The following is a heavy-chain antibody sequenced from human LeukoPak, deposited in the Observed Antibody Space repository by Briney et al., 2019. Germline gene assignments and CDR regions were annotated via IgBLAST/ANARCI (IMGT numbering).Heavy chain of an antibody. V-gene: IGHV3-48*03. Sequence: GGSLRLSCTASGFTFSGYEMSWVRQAPGKGLEWVSYLSSSGNSIYYADSVKGRFTISRDNAKNSLYLQMNSLRAEDMAVYYCARGRFGSCWGQGTLVTVSS. CDR3: ARGRFGSC. CDR2: LSSSGNSI. D-gene: IGHD6-13*01. CDR1: GFTFSGYE. J-gene: IGHJ1*01.